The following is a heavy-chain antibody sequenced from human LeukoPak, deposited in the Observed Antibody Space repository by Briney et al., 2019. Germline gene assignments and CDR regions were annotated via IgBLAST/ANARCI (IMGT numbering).Heavy chain of an antibody. J-gene: IGHJ4*02. Sequence: TGGSLRLSCAASGFTFSSYWMIWVRQAPGKGLEWVANIRQDGSERYYVDSVKGRFTISRDNAKNSLYLQMNRLRAEDTAVYYCARDSTSEVLRYFDALQYFDSWGQGTLVTVSS. CDR2: IRQDGSER. V-gene: IGHV3-7*04. CDR1: GFTFSSYW. CDR3: ARDSTSEVLRYFDALQYFDS. D-gene: IGHD3-9*01.